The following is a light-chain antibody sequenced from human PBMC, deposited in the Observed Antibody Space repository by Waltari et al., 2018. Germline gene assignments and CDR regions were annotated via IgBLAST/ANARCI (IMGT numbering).Light chain of an antibody. CDR1: SGHRNYD. V-gene: IGLV4-69*01. CDR3: QTWGTGIVI. Sequence: QLVLTQSPSASASLGASVKLTCTLSSGHRNYDIPWPQQLPEKGPRCLMKLNSDGSHNKGDGVPDRFSGSSSGAERYLTISSLQSEDEADYYCQTWGTGIVIFGGGTRLTVL. J-gene: IGLJ2*01. CDR2: LNSDGSH.